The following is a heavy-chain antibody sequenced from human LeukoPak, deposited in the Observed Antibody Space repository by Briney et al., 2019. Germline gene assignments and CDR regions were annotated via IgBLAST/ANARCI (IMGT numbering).Heavy chain of an antibody. V-gene: IGHV3-48*02. CDR1: GFTFSSYS. CDR3: ARYCSSSSCSGGFDY. J-gene: IGHJ4*01. Sequence: PGRSLRLSCAAPGFTFSSYSMNWVRQAPGKGLEWVSYIISRSSTIHYADSVKGRFTISRDNAKNSLYLQMNTLRDEDTAVYYCARYCSSSSCSGGFDYWGHGTLVTVSS. D-gene: IGHD2-2*01. CDR2: IISRSSTI.